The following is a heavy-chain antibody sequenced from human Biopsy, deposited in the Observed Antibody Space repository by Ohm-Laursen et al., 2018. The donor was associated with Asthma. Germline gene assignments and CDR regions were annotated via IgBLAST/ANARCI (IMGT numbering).Heavy chain of an antibody. V-gene: IGHV3-23*01. Sequence: SLRLSCSASGFAFNNYSMTWVRQAPGKGLEWVSSISASGVRTFYADSVKGRFTVSRDSSRNTLYLQLSTLRVEDTDVYFCAKVTTDRQKANNWFDPWGQGTLVTVSS. D-gene: IGHD3-22*01. CDR3: AKVTTDRQKANNWFDP. CDR2: ISASGVRT. CDR1: GFAFNNYS. J-gene: IGHJ5*02.